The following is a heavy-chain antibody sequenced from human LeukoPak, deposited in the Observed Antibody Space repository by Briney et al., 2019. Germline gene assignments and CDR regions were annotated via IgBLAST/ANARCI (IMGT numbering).Heavy chain of an antibody. V-gene: IGHV4-39*07. D-gene: IGHD5-24*01. CDR3: ARDRPSRWLQEPVGTFDI. CDR1: GGSISSSSYY. CDR2: IYYSGST. J-gene: IGHJ3*02. Sequence: SETLSLTCTVSGGSISSSSYYWGWIRQPPGKGLEWIGSIYYSGSTYYNPSLKSRVTISVDTSKNQFSLKLSSVTAADTAVYYCARDRPSRWLQEPVGTFDIWGQGTMVTVSS.